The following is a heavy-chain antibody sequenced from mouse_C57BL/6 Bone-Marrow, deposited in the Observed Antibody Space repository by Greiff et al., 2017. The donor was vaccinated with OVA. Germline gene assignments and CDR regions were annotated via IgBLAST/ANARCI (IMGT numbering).Heavy chain of an antibody. Sequence: QVQLKESGPELVKPGASVKISCKASGYAFSSSWMNWVKQRPGKGLEWIGRIYPGDGDTNYNGKFKGKATLTADKSSSTAYMQLSSLTSEDSAVYFCARWGNLAWFAYWGQGTLVTVSA. CDR2: IYPGDGDT. CDR3: ARWGNLAWFAY. V-gene: IGHV1-82*01. J-gene: IGHJ3*01. CDR1: GYAFSSSW. D-gene: IGHD2-1*01.